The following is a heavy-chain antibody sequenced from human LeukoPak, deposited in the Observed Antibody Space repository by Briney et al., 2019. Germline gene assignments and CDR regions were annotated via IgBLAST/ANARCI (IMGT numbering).Heavy chain of an antibody. D-gene: IGHD6-19*01. V-gene: IGHV4-4*07. CDR2: IYTSGST. CDR3: ARVGSSGWNDAFDI. CDR1: GGSISSYY. Sequence: SETLSLTCTVSGGSISSYYWSWIRQPAGKGLEWIGRIYTSGSTNYNPSLKSRVTMSVDTSKNQFSLKLSSVTAADTAVYYCARVGSSGWNDAFDIWGQGTMVTVSS. J-gene: IGHJ3*02.